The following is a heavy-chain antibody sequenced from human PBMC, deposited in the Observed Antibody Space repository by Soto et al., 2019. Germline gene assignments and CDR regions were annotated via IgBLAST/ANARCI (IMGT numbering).Heavy chain of an antibody. J-gene: IGHJ4*02. V-gene: IGHV4-34*01. CDR2: INHSGST. D-gene: IGHD3-3*01. Sequence: PDTLSLTCSVYGRSFSGYYWSWSRQPPGKGLEWIGEINHSGSTNYNPSLKSRVTISVDTSKNQFSLKLSSVTAADTAVYYCARGISYYDFWSGYSPYPAYYFDYWGQGNLVTVSS. CDR3: ARGISYYDFWSGYSPYPAYYFDY. CDR1: GRSFSGYY.